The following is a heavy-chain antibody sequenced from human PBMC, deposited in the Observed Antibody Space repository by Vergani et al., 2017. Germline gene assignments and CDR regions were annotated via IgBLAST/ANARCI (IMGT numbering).Heavy chain of an antibody. D-gene: IGHD6-13*01. CDR2: INSDGSST. V-gene: IGHV3-74*01. CDR1: GFTFSSYW. J-gene: IGHJ6*02. CDR3: AREKKQQRVRGGDDDDGREG. Sequence: EVQLVESGGGLVQPGGSLRLSCAASGFTFSSYWMHWVRQAPGKGLVWVSRINSDGSSTSYADYVKGRFTISRDNAKNTLYLQRNRRRAEDTAVDYGAREKKQQRVRGGDDDDGREGGGQGTTVTGAS.